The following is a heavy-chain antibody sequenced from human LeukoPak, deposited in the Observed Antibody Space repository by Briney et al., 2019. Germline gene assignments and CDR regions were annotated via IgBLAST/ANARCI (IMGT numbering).Heavy chain of an antibody. Sequence: ASVKVSCKASGYTFTGYHMHWVRQAPGQGLEWMGWINPNSGGTNYAQKLQGRVTMTTDTSTSTAYMELRSLRSDDTAVYYCARVPTGMIGSGWFDPWGQGTLVTVSS. CDR3: ARVPTGMIGSGWFDP. D-gene: IGHD3-22*01. V-gene: IGHV1-2*02. CDR2: INPNSGGT. CDR1: GYTFTGYH. J-gene: IGHJ5*02.